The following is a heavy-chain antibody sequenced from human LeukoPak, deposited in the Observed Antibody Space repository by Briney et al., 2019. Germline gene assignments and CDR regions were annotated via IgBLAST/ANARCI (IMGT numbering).Heavy chain of an antibody. CDR1: GGSVSSGSYY. CDR3: AREACYYYYGMDV. CDR2: IYYSGST. Sequence: SETLSLTCTVSGGSVSSGSYYWRWIRQPPGKGLEWIGYIYYSGSTNYNPSLKSRVTISVDTSKNQFSLKLSSATAADTAVYYCAREACYYYYGMDVWGQGTTVTVSS. V-gene: IGHV4-61*01. J-gene: IGHJ6*02.